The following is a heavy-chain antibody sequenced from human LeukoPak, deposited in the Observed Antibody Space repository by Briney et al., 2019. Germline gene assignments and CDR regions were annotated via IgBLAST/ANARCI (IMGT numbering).Heavy chain of an antibody. J-gene: IGHJ4*02. CDR1: GFTFSDYS. Sequence: GGSLRLSCAASGFTFSDYSMNWVRQAPGKGLEWVSYIDGSGDTIYYADSVKGRFTISRDNAKNSLDLQMNSLRDEDTAVYYCSRRFDCWGQGTPATVAS. CDR2: IDGSGDTI. CDR3: SRRFDC. V-gene: IGHV3-48*02.